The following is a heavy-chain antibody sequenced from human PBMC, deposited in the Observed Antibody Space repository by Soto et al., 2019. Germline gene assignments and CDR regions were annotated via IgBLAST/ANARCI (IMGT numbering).Heavy chain of an antibody. J-gene: IGHJ6*02. V-gene: IGHV3-48*02. Sequence: GGSLRLSCAASGFTFSSYSMNWVRQAPGKGLEWVSYISSSSSTIYYADSVKGRFTISRDNAKNSLYLQMNSLRDEDTAVYYCARGAAAAGPFYYYYYGMDVWGQGTTVTAP. CDR3: ARGAAAAGPFYYYYYGMDV. CDR2: ISSSSSTI. CDR1: GFTFSSYS. D-gene: IGHD6-13*01.